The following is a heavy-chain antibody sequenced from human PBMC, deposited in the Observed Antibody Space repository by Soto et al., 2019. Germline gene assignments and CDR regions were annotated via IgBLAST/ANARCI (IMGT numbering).Heavy chain of an antibody. V-gene: IGHV3-74*01. CDR2: INSDGTTT. J-gene: IGHJ6*02. CDR1: GFTLSGFW. Sequence: EVQLVESGGGLVQPGGSLRLSCAASGFTLSGFWMHWVRLVPGKGLMWVSRINSDGTTTNYADSVQGRFFISRDNARNAFYLQMNSLRAEDTSVYYCARGIKNYYGVDVWGQGTTVTVSS. CDR3: ARGIKNYYGVDV. D-gene: IGHD3-3*02.